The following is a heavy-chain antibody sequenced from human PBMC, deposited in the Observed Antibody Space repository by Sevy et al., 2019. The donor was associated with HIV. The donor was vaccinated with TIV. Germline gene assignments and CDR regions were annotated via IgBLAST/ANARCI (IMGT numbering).Heavy chain of an antibody. Sequence: GGSLRLSCTASGFAFSTYGMHWVRQAPGKGLEWVANIKQDGSEKYYVDSVKGRFTISRDNAKNSLYLQMNSLRAEDTAVYYCARDSSSSGWYAYFQHWGQGTLVTVSS. J-gene: IGHJ1*01. CDR3: ARDSSSSGWYAYFQH. CDR2: IKQDGSEK. V-gene: IGHV3-7*01. D-gene: IGHD6-19*01. CDR1: GFAFSTYG.